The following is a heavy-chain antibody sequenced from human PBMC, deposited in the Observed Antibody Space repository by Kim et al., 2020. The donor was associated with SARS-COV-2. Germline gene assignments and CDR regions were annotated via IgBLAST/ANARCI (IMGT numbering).Heavy chain of an antibody. V-gene: IGHV4-39*01. J-gene: IGHJ1*01. CDR2: VYSTGNT. CDR3: GRRYYGVGYEY. CDR1: GHSISSSTVSSSPYY. D-gene: IGHD3-16*01. Sequence: SETLSLTCTVSGHSISSSTVSSSPYYWDWIRQPPGKGLEWIGSVYSTGNTFYNPSLKSRVTISADTSKNQFSLTLSSVTAADTAVYYCGRRYYGVGYEY.